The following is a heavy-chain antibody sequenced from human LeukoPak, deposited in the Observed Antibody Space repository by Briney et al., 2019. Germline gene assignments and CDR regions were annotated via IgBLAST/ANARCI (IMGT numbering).Heavy chain of an antibody. CDR3: ARAVLGWYSGGWYIGY. CDR2: IYYSGST. D-gene: IGHD6-19*01. J-gene: IGHJ4*02. Sequence: SSETLSLTCTVSGGSISSYYWSWIRQPPGKGLEWIGYIYYSGSTNYNPSLKSRVTISVDTSKNQFSLKLSSVTAADTAVYYCARAVLGWYSGGWYIGYWGQGTLVTVSS. V-gene: IGHV4-59*01. CDR1: GGSISSYY.